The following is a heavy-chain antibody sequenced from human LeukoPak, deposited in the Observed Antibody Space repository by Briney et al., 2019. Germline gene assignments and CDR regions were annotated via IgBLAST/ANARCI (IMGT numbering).Heavy chain of an antibody. V-gene: IGHV1-69*13. CDR3: ARTGEMATIADYYYYMDV. Sequence: ASVKVSCKASGGTFSSYAISWVRQAPGQGLEWMGGIIPIFGTANYAQKFQGRVTITADESTSTAYMELSSLRSEDTAVYYCARTGEMATIADYYYYMDVWGKGTTVTVS. D-gene: IGHD5-24*01. J-gene: IGHJ6*03. CDR2: IIPIFGTA. CDR1: GGTFSSYA.